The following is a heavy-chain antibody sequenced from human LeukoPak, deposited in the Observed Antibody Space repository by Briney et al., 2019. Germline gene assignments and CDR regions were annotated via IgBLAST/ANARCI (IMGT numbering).Heavy chain of an antibody. CDR2: SIPIFGTA. J-gene: IGHJ6*02. CDR3: ARGRSIAARRDYYYGMDV. V-gene: IGHV1-69*13. Sequence: SVKGSCKASGGTFTSYAISWVRQAPGQGLEWMGGSIPIFGTANYAQKFQRRVTITADESTSTAYMELSSLRSEDTAVYYRARGRSIAARRDYYYGMDVWGQGTTVTVSS. CDR1: GGTFTSYA. D-gene: IGHD6-6*01.